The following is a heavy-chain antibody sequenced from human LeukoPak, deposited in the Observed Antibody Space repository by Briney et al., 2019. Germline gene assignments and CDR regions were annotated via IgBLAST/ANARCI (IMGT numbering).Heavy chain of an antibody. CDR3: ARGAGNQLLAMGY. CDR2: IIPIFGTA. CDR1: GGTFSSYA. Sequence: SVKVSCKASGGTFSSYAISWVRQPPGQGLEWMGGIIPIFGTANYAQKFQGRVTITADESTSTAYMELSSLRSEDTAVYYCARGAGNQLLAMGYWGQGTLVTVSS. J-gene: IGHJ4*02. V-gene: IGHV1-69*13. D-gene: IGHD2-2*01.